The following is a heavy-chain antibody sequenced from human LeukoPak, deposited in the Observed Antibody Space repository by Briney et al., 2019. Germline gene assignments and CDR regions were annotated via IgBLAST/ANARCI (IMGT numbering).Heavy chain of an antibody. CDR1: GFTFSSYW. V-gene: IGHV3-7*01. CDR3: ANEGPNFDY. CDR2: INQDESEK. D-gene: IGHD2-8*01. Sequence: PGGSLRLSCAASGFTFSSYWMTWVRQAPGKGLEWVANINQDESEKYYVDSVKGRFTISRDNAKSSLYLQMSSLRAEDTAVYYCANEGPNFDYWGQGTLVTVSS. J-gene: IGHJ4*02.